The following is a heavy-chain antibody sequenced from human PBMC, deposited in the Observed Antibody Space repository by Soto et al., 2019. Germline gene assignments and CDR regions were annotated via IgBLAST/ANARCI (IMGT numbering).Heavy chain of an antibody. V-gene: IGHV3-23*01. CDR1: GFRFSSFA. CDR2: ISSSGGVT. CDR3: AQDGGAVVRARYVQFDY. Sequence: VGSLRLSCTASGFRFSSFAVHWVRQAPGKGLAWVSLISSSGGVTYYADSVKGRFTILRDNSKNSVYLQMNSLRSEDTAVYYLAQDGGAVVRARYVQFDYWGQGTLVTVSS. J-gene: IGHJ4*01. D-gene: IGHD3-10*01.